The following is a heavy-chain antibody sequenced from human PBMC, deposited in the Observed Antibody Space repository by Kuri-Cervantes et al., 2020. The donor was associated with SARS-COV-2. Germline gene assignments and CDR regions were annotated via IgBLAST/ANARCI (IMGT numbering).Heavy chain of an antibody. J-gene: IGHJ4*02. V-gene: IGHV3-11*05. CDR2: ISSDSSHT. D-gene: IGHD1-26*01. CDR3: TKGMWELLPWGYYFDS. Sequence: GESLKISCAASGYTFIYSHMSWIRQAPGKGLEWVSYISSDSSHTNNAESVKGRFTISRDNAKNSLYLQMNSLRAEDTAVYYCTKGMWELLPWGYYFDSWGQGTLVTVSS. CDR1: GYTFIYSH.